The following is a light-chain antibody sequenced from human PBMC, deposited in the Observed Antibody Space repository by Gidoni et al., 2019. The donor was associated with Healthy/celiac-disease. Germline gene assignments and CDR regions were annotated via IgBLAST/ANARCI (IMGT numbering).Light chain of an antibody. Sequence: SYERTQPPSVSGAPGQTASITCSGDKLGDKYACWYHQKPGQSPLLLIYQDSKQPSGVPARFSGSNSGDTATLTISGTQAMDEADYYCQAWDSSTDVVFGGGTKLTVL. CDR2: QDS. V-gene: IGLV3-1*01. CDR3: QAWDSSTDVV. J-gene: IGLJ2*01. CDR1: KLGDKY.